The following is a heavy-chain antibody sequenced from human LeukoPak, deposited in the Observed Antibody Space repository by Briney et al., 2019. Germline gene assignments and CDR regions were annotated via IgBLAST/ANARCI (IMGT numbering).Heavy chain of an antibody. CDR1: GGSISSSSYY. V-gene: IGHV4-39*01. D-gene: IGHD3-22*01. J-gene: IGHJ6*03. CDR2: IYYSGST. CDR3: ARRGDSSGPEYYYYYYMDV. Sequence: SETLSLTCTVSGGSISSSSYYWGWIRQPPGTGLEWLGSIYYSGSTYYNPSLKSRVTISVDTSKNQFSLKLSSVTAADTAVYYCARRGDSSGPEYYYYYYMDVWGKGTTVTISS.